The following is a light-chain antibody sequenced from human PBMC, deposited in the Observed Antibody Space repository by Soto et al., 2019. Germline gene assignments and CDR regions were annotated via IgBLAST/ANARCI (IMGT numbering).Light chain of an antibody. Sequence: QSALTQPVSVSGSPGQSITISCTGASSDVGTYNFVSWYQQHPGKAPKLMIYEVNKRPSGMSDRFSGSKSGNTASLTISGLEAEDEAEYYYCSYVGGTYVFGGGTKVTVL. V-gene: IGLV2-23*02. CDR3: CSYVGGTYV. CDR2: EVN. J-gene: IGLJ1*01. CDR1: SSDVGTYNF.